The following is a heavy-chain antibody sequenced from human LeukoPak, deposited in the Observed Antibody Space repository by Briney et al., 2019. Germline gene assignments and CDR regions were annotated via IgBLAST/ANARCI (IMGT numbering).Heavy chain of an antibody. Sequence: GGSLRLSCAASGFTFSSYGMGWVRQAPGKGLEWLTVIWYDGSNKYYADSVKGRFTISRDNSNSMVYLQMNSLRVEDTAVYYCARAVGVSARGYVDLLLRGTLVTVSS. CDR3: ARAVGVSARGYVDL. D-gene: IGHD2-8*01. CDR2: IWYDGSNK. CDR1: GFTFSSYG. J-gene: IGHJ2*01. V-gene: IGHV3-33*01.